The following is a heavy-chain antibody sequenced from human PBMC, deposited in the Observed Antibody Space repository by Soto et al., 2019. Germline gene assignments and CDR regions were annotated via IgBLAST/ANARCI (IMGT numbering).Heavy chain of an antibody. Sequence: ASVKVSCKASGYTFTGYYMHWVRQAPGQGLEWMGWINPNSGGTNYAQKFQGWVTMTRDTSISTAYMELSRLRSDDTAVYYCARGYSSSETPIYYYGMDVWGQGTTV. J-gene: IGHJ6*02. CDR3: ARGYSSSETPIYYYGMDV. D-gene: IGHD6-13*01. CDR1: GYTFTGYY. CDR2: INPNSGGT. V-gene: IGHV1-2*04.